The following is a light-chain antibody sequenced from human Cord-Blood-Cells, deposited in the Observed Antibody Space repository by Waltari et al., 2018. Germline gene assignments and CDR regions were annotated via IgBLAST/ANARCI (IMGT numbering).Light chain of an antibody. V-gene: IGLV3-10*01. CDR1: ALPTHS. Sequence: SYELTQPPSVSVSPGPTARTPCPGDALPTHSAYWYQQKSGQAPVLVIYEDSKRPSGIPERFSGSSSGTMATLTISGAQVEDEADYYCYSTDSSGNHRVFGGGTKLTVL. CDR2: EDS. CDR3: YSTDSSGNHRV. J-gene: IGLJ3*02.